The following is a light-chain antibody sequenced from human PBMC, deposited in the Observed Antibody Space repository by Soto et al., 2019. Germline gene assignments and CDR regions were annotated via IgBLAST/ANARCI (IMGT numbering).Light chain of an antibody. CDR1: TGTVTSGHY. CDR3: FLSYGGSWV. Sequence: QAVVTQESSLTVSPGGTVTLTCGSTTGTVTSGHYPYWFQQKPGQAPRTLIYDTNIKHSWTPARFSGSLLGGKAALTLSGAQPEDEADYYCFLSYGGSWVFGGGTKLTVL. J-gene: IGLJ3*02. V-gene: IGLV7-46*01. CDR2: DTN.